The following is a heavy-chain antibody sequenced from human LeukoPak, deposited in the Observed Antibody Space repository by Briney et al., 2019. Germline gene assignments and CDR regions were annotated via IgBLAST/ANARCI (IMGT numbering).Heavy chain of an antibody. Sequence: ASVKVSCRASGYTFTGYYMHWVRQAPGQGLEWMRWINPNSGGTNYAQKFQGWVTMTRDTSISTAYMELSRLRSDDTAVYYCARELVTPYYYYYGMDVWGQGTTVTVSS. V-gene: IGHV1-2*04. CDR2: INPNSGGT. J-gene: IGHJ6*02. CDR1: GYTFTGYY. CDR3: ARELVTPYYYYYGMDV. D-gene: IGHD4-11*01.